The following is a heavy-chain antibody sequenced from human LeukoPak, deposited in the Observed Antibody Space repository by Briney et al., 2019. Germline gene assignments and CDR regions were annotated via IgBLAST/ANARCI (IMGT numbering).Heavy chain of an antibody. Sequence: ASVKVSCKASGYTFTSYDINWVRQATGQGLEWMGWMNPNSGNTGYAQKFQGRVTMTRNTSISTAYMELSSLRSEDTAVYYCARGRYEYGDYRAPTTDWGQGTLVTVSS. D-gene: IGHD4-17*01. CDR1: GYTFTSYD. CDR2: MNPNSGNT. V-gene: IGHV1-8*01. CDR3: ARGRYEYGDYRAPTTD. J-gene: IGHJ4*02.